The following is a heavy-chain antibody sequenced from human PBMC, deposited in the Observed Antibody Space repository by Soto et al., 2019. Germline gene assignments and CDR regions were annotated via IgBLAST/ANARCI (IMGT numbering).Heavy chain of an antibody. J-gene: IGHJ4*02. CDR2: ISSSSTI. D-gene: IGHD2-15*01. CDR1: GFTFSSYS. CDR3: ARVRRTGYCSGGRCYPQKXLAF. Sequence: GGSLRLACAASGFTFSSYSMNWVRQAPGKGLEWVSYISSSSTIYYADSVKGRFTISRDNAKNSLYLQMNSLRDEDTAVYYCARVRRTGYCSGGRCYPQKXLAFWAQRSLVTVSS. V-gene: IGHV3-48*02.